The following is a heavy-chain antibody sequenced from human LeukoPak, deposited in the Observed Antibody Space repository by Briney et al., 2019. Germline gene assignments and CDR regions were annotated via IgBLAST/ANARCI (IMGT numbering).Heavy chain of an antibody. CDR2: IRYDGSNK. CDR1: GFTFNRYG. V-gene: IGHV3-30*02. Sequence: GGSPRLSCAASGFTFNRYGMHWVRQAPGKGLEWVAFIRYDGSNKYYADSVKGRFTISRDDSKNTLYLQMNSLRVEDTAVYYCAKYEKEMAALYYYYYMDVWGKGTTVTVSS. CDR3: AKYEKEMAALYYYYYMDV. D-gene: IGHD5-24*01. J-gene: IGHJ6*03.